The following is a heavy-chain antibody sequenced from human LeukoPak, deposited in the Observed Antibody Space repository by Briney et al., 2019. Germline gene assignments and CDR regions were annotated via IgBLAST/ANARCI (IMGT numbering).Heavy chain of an antibody. Sequence: GASLRLSCAASGFTFSSYAMSWVRQAPGKGLEWVSALSGSGGRTYYADSVKGRFTISRDNSKNTLYLQMNSLRGEGTAVYYCAKDGRASGVRGEIDYWGQGTLVTASS. CDR2: LSGSGGRT. CDR3: AKDGRASGVRGEIDY. V-gene: IGHV3-23*01. J-gene: IGHJ4*02. CDR1: GFTFSSYA. D-gene: IGHD3-10*01.